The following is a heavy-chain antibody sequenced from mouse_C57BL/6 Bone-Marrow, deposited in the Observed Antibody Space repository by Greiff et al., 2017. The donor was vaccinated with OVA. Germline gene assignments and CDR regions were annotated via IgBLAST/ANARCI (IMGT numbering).Heavy chain of an antibody. CDR1: GYSITSGYY. J-gene: IGHJ4*01. Sequence: DVKLQESGPGLVKPSQSLSLTCSVTGYSITSGYYWNWIRQVPGNKLECMGYISYDGSNNYNPSLKNRSSITRDTSKNQFFLNLNSVTTEDTATYYGANWDYWGQGTSVTVSS. CDR3: ANWDY. V-gene: IGHV3-6*01. CDR2: ISYDGSN.